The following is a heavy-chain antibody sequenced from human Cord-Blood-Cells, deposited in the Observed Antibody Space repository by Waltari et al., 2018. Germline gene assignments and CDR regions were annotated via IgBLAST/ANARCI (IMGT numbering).Heavy chain of an antibody. D-gene: IGHD6-13*01. J-gene: IGHJ5*02. V-gene: IGHV4-59*01. CDR3: ARGYSSSWYWFDP. Sequence: VQLQESGPGLVKPSETLSLTCTVSGGSISGYYWSWIRQPPGKGLEWIGYIYYSVSTNYNPSLKIRVTISVDTSKNQFSLKLSSVTAAYTAVYYCARGYSSSWYWFDPWGQGTLVTVSS. CDR1: GGSISGYY. CDR2: IYYSVST.